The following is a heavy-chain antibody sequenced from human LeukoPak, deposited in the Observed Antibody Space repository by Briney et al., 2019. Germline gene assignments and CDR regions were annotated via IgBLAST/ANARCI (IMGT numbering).Heavy chain of an antibody. CDR2: INHSGST. CDR3: ARGTTIFGVVIFEYYFDY. V-gene: IGHV4-34*01. CDR1: GGSFSGYY. J-gene: IGHJ4*02. D-gene: IGHD3-3*01. Sequence: SETLSLTCAVYGGSFSGYYWSWIRQPPGKGLEWIGEINHSGSTNYNPSLKSRVTISVDKSKNQFSLKLSSVTAADTAVYYCARGTTIFGVVIFEYYFDYWGQGTLVTVSS.